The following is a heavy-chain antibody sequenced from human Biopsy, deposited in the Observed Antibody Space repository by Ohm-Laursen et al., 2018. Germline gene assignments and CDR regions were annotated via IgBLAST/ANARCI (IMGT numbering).Heavy chain of an antibody. V-gene: IGHV4-61*05. J-gene: IGHJ4*02. D-gene: IGHD3-3*01. CDR1: GGAISNNNYY. CDR2: ISNSGTT. CDR3: ARLSTLFGVADFTDD. Sequence: SDTLSLTCTVSGGAISNNNYYWGWIRQPPGKGLQWIGSISNSGTTKSSPSLKSRVNISLHTSKNQLSLKLTSVTAADTAVYYCARLSTLFGVADFTDDWGQGTLVTVSS.